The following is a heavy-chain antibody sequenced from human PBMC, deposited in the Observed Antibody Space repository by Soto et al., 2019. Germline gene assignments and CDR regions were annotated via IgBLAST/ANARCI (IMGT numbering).Heavy chain of an antibody. V-gene: IGHV3-11*01. CDR3: ARLPPPSCSGGSCSPY. Sequence: LRLSCVASGFIFSDYYMSWIRQTPGRGLEWASYISTNGRNIYYADSVKGRFTISRDNTKNSLYLQMNSLRAEDTAVYYCARLPPPSCSGGSCSPYWGQGTLVTVSS. CDR2: ISTNGRNI. D-gene: IGHD2-15*01. J-gene: IGHJ4*02. CDR1: GFIFSDYY.